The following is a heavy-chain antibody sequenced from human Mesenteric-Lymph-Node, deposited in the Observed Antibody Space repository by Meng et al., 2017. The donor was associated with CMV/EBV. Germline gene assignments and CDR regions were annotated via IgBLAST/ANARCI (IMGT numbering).Heavy chain of an antibody. CDR1: GFTFSTYG. Sequence: SGFTFSTYGMHWVRQAPGKGLEWVAFIGHDGSEKYYGGSVQGRFIISRDNSENSLYLQMNSLRREDTATYHCAQDPHDFWSGKNWFDPWGQGTLVTVSS. CDR3: AQDPHDFWSGKNWFDP. CDR2: IGHDGSEK. D-gene: IGHD3-3*01. V-gene: IGHV3-30*02. J-gene: IGHJ5*02.